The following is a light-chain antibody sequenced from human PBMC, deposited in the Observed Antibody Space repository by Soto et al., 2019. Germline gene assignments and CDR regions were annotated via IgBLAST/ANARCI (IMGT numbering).Light chain of an antibody. J-gene: IGKJ5*01. V-gene: IGKV1-39*01. Sequence: QVSDWRATSSATVGDRVTIPCRSGQPIADYSNWYQQKPGEARKVLIFGASSLRSGVPSRFSGSGYGTDFTITINNLQPEDFATYYCQQTHAVPLTVGPGTRLEIK. CDR1: QPIADY. CDR3: QQTHAVPLT. CDR2: GAS.